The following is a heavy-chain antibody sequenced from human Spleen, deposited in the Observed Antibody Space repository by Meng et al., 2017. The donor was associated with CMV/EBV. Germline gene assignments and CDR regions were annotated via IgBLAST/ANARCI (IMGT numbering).Heavy chain of an antibody. D-gene: IGHD1-26*01. J-gene: IGHJ4*02. CDR2: ISGSGGST. V-gene: IGHV3-23*01. Sequence: GESLKISCAASGLTFSNYAMSWVRQAPGKGLEWVSAISGSGGSTYYADSVKGRFTISRDNSENTLYLQMSSLRAEDTAVYYCASTDSGSQPDYWGQGTLVTVSS. CDR1: GLTFSNYA. CDR3: ASTDSGSQPDY.